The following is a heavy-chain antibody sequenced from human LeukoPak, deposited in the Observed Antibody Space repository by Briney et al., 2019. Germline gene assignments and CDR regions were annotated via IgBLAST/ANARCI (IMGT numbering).Heavy chain of an antibody. Sequence: GGSLRLSCAASGFTFSSYAFHWVRHSPGKGLDWVAFTSYDGVDQYYVDSVKGRFTISRDNPKNTLYLQMNSLKTEDTAVYYCARGGIQVSGIDEFDYWGQGTLVTVSS. CDR2: TSYDGVDQ. D-gene: IGHD6-19*01. V-gene: IGHV3-30*04. J-gene: IGHJ4*02. CDR3: ARGGIQVSGIDEFDY. CDR1: GFTFSSYA.